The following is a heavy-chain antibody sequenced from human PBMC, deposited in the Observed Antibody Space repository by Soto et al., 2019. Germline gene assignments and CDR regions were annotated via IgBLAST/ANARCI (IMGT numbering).Heavy chain of an antibody. CDR1: GGSISSSSYY. D-gene: IGHD3-10*01. J-gene: IGHJ4*02. CDR3: ARLLWFGELLWEGPLGY. V-gene: IGHV4-39*01. Sequence: SETLSLTCTVSGGSISSSSYYWGWIRQPPGKGLEWIGSIYYSGSTYYNPSLKSRVTISVDTSKNQFSLKLSSVTAADTAVYYCARLLWFGELLWEGPLGYWGQGTLVTVSS. CDR2: IYYSGST.